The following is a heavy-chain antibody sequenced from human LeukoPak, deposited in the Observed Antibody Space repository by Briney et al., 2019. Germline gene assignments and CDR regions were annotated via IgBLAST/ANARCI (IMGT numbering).Heavy chain of an antibody. Sequence: ASVKVSCKASGYTFTSYDINWVRQATGQGLEWMGWMNPNSGNTGYAQKFQGRVTMTRNTSISTAYMELSSLRSEDTAVYYCAIFPQALFSYAFDIWGQGTMVNVSS. J-gene: IGHJ3*02. CDR1: GYTFTSYD. D-gene: IGHD2-21*01. V-gene: IGHV1-8*01. CDR3: AIFPQALFSYAFDI. CDR2: MNPNSGNT.